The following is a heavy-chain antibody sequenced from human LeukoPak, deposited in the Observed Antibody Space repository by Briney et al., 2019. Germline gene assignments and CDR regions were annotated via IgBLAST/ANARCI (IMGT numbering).Heavy chain of an antibody. Sequence: PSETLSLTCTVSGGSISTYYWSWIRQPPRKGLGWVGYIYHSGSTKYNPSLKSRVTISVDTSKNQFSLKLRSVTAADTGVYYCARDGYSGNDGLWGQGTLVTVSS. J-gene: IGHJ4*02. CDR1: GGSISTYY. D-gene: IGHD5-12*01. V-gene: IGHV4-59*13. CDR3: ARDGYSGNDGL. CDR2: IYHSGST.